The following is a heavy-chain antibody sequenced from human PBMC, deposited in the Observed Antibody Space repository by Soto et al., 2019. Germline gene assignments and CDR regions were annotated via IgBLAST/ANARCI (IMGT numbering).Heavy chain of an antibody. V-gene: IGHV4-34*09. CDR1: GGSFSGYY. D-gene: IGHD4-17*01. Sequence: SETLSLTCAVYGGSFSGYYWSWIRQHPGKGLEWIGYIYHSGSTYYNPSLKSRVTISVDTSKNQFSLKLSSVTAADTAVYYCARDRNYGDYATDPWGQGTLVTVSS. J-gene: IGHJ5*02. CDR3: ARDRNYGDYATDP. CDR2: IYHSGST.